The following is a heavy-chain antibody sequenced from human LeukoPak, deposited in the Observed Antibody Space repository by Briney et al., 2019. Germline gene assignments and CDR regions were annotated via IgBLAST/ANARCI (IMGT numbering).Heavy chain of an antibody. Sequence: SQTLSLTCTVSGGSISSGSYYWSWVRQPPGKGLEWIGEIYHSGSTNYNPPLKSRVTISVDKSKNQFSLKLSSVTAADTAVYYCAGQEYSSSFDYWGQGTLVTVSS. V-gene: IGHV4-39*07. CDR2: IYHSGST. D-gene: IGHD6-6*01. CDR1: GGSISSGSYY. CDR3: AGQEYSSSFDY. J-gene: IGHJ4*02.